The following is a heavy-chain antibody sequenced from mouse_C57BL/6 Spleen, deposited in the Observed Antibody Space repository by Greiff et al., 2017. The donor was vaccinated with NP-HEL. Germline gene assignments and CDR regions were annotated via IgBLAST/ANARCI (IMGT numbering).Heavy chain of an antibody. J-gene: IGHJ4*01. CDR3: ARRSSYAMDY. CDR1: GFTFSSYG. Sequence: VQLKESGGDLVKPGGSLKLSCAASGFTFSSYGMSWVRQTPDKRLEWVATISSGGSYTYYPDSVKGRFTISRDNDKNTLDLQMSSLKSEDTTMYYCARRSSYAMDYWGQGTSVTVSS. D-gene: IGHD1-1*01. CDR2: ISSGGSYT. V-gene: IGHV5-6*01.